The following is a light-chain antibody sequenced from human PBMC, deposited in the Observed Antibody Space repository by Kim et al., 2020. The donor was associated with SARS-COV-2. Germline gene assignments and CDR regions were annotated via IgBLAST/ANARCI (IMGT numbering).Light chain of an antibody. CDR3: HQYDDLS. CDR1: QDSTIY. Sequence: PSESVGDRVTIHGQASQDSTIYLTWEQHEPGQAPQLLVYDASNRETGAPFRFSGSGSGTPFTFTISSLQPEDFATYYCHQYDDLSFGRGTKVDIK. V-gene: IGKV1-33*01. J-gene: IGKJ4*01. CDR2: DAS.